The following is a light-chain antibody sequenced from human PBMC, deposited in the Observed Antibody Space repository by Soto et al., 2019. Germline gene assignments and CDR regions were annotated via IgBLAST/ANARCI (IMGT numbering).Light chain of an antibody. Sequence: QSVLTQPASVSGSPGQSITISCTGSSSDVGSFNLVSWYLQHPGKAPKLLIYEGRLRPSGVSSRFSGSRSANTASLTISGLQAADEGDYYCSSNVGSSTVFGPGTKLTVL. CDR2: EGR. CDR3: SSNVGSSTV. V-gene: IGLV2-23*01. CDR1: SSDVGSFNL. J-gene: IGLJ3*02.